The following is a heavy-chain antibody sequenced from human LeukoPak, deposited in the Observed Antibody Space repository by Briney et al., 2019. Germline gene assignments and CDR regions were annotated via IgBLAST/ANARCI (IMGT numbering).Heavy chain of an antibody. J-gene: IGHJ4*02. CDR3: ARDGIVIAAAGQLNYYFDY. CDR2: IYSGGSS. Sequence: GGSLRLSCAASGFTVSRNDMSWVRQAPGKGLEWVSVIYSGGSSFYADSVKGRFSISRDKSKNTLYLQMNSLRAEDTAVYYCARDGIVIAAAGQLNYYFDYWGQGTLVTVSS. V-gene: IGHV3-66*01. D-gene: IGHD6-13*01. CDR1: GFTVSRND.